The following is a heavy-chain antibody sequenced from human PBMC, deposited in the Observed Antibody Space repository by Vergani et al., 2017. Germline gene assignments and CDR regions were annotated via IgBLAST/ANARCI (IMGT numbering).Heavy chain of an antibody. CDR2: INAGNGKT. D-gene: IGHD1-14*01. CDR1: GYTFTSYA. J-gene: IGHJ4*02. Sequence: QVQLVQSGAEVKTPGASVKVSCKASGYTFTSYAMHWVRQAPGQRLEWMGWINAGNGKTRYSQKFQGRVTSPRDTSASTAYMEVSSLRSEDTAVYYCARERDNLDYWGQGTLVTVS. CDR3: ARERDNLDY. V-gene: IGHV1-3*01.